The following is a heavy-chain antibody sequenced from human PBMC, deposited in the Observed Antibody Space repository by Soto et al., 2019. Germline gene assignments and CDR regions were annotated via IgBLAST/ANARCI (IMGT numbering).Heavy chain of an antibody. CDR2: ISYDGSNK. CDR1: GFTFSSYG. CDR3: ARESAELAKLYYYYYYMDV. V-gene: IGHV3-30*03. J-gene: IGHJ6*03. Sequence: GGSLRLSCAASGFTFSSYGMHWVRQAPGKGLEWVAVISYDGSNKYYADSVKGRFTISRDNSKNTLYLQMNSLRAEDTAVYYCARESAELAKLYYYYYYMDVWGKGTTVTVSS. D-gene: IGHD1-26*01.